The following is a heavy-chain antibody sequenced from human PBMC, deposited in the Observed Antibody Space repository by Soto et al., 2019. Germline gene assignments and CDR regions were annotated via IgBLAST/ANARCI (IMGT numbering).Heavy chain of an antibody. CDR2: VSPTGDTV. CDR3: LKDAPNGSIDD. V-gene: IGHV3-9*01. CDR1: GFRFEQYV. Sequence: VQVVASGGGLVQPGRSLRLSCAVSGFRFEQYVMHWVRQAPGKGLECVSTVSPTGDTVAYADSVEGRFTVSRDNANISLYLQMNSLKGDDTAFYYCLKDAPNGSIDDWGQGTLVTVSS. D-gene: IGHD3-10*01. J-gene: IGHJ4*02.